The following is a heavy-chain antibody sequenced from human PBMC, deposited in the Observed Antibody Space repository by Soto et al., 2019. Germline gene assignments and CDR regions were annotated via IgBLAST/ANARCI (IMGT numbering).Heavy chain of an antibody. J-gene: IGHJ4*02. CDR2: IYYSGST. CDR1: GGSISSYY. D-gene: IGHD2-2*02. CDR3: ARGFRYRSSTSCYTGPLIDY. V-gene: IGHV4-59*01. Sequence: SETLSLTCTVSGGSISSYYWSWIRQPPGKGLEWIGYIYYSGSTNYNPSLKSRVTISVDTSKNQFSLKLSSVTAADTAVYYCARGFRYRSSTSCYTGPLIDYWGQGTLVTVSS.